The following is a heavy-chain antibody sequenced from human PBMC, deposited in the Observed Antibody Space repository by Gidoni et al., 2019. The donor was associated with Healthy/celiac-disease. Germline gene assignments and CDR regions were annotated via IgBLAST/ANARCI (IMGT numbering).Heavy chain of an antibody. V-gene: IGHV3-21*01. CDR2: ISSSSSYI. J-gene: IGHJ4*02. CDR1: GFPFSSHS. Sequence: EVQLVESGGGLVKPGGSLILPCSASGFPFSSHSMNWGRQAPGKGLEWVSSISSSSSYIYYADSVKGRFTISRDNAKNSLYLQMNSLRAEDTAVYYCASPGIETFEGFDYWGQGTLVTVSS. CDR3: ASPGIETFEGFDY. D-gene: IGHD3-16*01.